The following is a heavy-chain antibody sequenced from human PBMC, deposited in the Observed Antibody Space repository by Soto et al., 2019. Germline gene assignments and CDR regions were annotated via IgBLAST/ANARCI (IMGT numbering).Heavy chain of an antibody. Sequence: PSETHSLTYTVEGGTFVGYGGTWICQPPGTGLEWIGEINHSGSTNYNPSLKSRVTISVDTSKNQFSLKLTSVTAADTAVYYCARDKITGLFDYWGQGTLVTVSS. D-gene: IGHD2-8*02. CDR2: INHSGST. V-gene: IGHV4-34*01. J-gene: IGHJ4*02. CDR3: ARDKITGLFDY. CDR1: GGTFVGYG.